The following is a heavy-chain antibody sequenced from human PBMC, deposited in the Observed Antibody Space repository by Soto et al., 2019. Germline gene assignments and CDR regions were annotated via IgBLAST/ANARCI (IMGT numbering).Heavy chain of an antibody. CDR3: ARTRYCSSTSCYSPLVY. CDR1: GYTFTGYY. V-gene: IGHV1-2*02. D-gene: IGHD2-2*01. J-gene: IGHJ4*02. Sequence: VASVKVSCKASGYTFTGYYMHWVRQAPGQGLEWMGWINPNSGGTNYAQKFQGRVTMTRDTSISTAYMELSRLRSDDTAVYYCARTRYCSSTSCYSPLVYWGQGTLVTSPQ. CDR2: INPNSGGT.